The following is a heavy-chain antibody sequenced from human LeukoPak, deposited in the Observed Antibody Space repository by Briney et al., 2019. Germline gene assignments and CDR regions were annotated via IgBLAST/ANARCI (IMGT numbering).Heavy chain of an antibody. CDR3: AKGSYDYIWGNFRLYYFDY. CDR1: GFTFSSYA. V-gene: IGHV3-23*01. Sequence: GGSLRLSCAASGFTFSSYAMSWVRQAPGKGLEGVSGISGSGGSTYYADSVKGRFTISRDNSKNTLYLQMNSLRAEDTAVYYCAKGSYDYIWGNFRLYYFDYWGQGTLVTVSS. CDR2: ISGSGGST. D-gene: IGHD3-16*02. J-gene: IGHJ4*02.